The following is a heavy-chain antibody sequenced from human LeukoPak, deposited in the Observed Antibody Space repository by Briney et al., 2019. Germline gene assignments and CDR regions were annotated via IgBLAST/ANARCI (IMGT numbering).Heavy chain of an antibody. Sequence: GGSLRLSCAASGFTFSSFAMSWVRQAPGKGLEWVSAISGSGGSTYYADSVKGRFTISRDNSKNSLYLQMNSLRAEDTAVYYCARDPGYGLFDYWGQGTLVTVSS. J-gene: IGHJ4*02. CDR3: ARDPGYGLFDY. CDR2: ISGSGGST. V-gene: IGHV3-23*01. D-gene: IGHD5-12*01. CDR1: GFTFSSFA.